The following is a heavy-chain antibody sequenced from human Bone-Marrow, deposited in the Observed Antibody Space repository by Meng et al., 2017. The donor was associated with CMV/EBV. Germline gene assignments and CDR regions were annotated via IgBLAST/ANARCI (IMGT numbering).Heavy chain of an antibody. D-gene: IGHD3-10*01. CDR2: IYTSGST. CDR3: ARFNSYGSGSRKFPNWFDP. CDR1: GGSINSYY. V-gene: IGHV4-4*07. J-gene: IGHJ5*02. Sequence: VHLSAAGPRLVNPSETLSLPFTVSGGSINSYYWSWIRQPAGKGLEWIGRIYTSGSTNYNPSLKSRVTMSVDTSKNQFSLKLSSVTAADTAVYYCARFNSYGSGSRKFPNWFDPWGQGTLVTVSS.